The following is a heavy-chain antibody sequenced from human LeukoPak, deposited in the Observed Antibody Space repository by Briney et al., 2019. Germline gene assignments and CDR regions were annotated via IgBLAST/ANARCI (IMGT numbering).Heavy chain of an antibody. CDR2: IRSQTAGGTT. D-gene: IGHD2-15*01. J-gene: IGHJ1*01. CDR1: GFTFTNAW. Sequence: PGGSLRLSCVASGFTFTNAWMNWVRQAPGKGLEWVGRIRSQTAGGTTDFAAPVKGRFSISRDDSKNSLYLQMNSLTSEDTAVYYCAHGSAQYYEYWGQGTLVTVSS. CDR3: AHGSAQYYEY. V-gene: IGHV3-15*07.